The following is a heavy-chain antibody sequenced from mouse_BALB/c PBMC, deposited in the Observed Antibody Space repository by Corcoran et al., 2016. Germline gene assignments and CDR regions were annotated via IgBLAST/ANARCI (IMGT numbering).Heavy chain of an antibody. D-gene: IGHD2-14*01. CDR1: DYSITSGYY. CDR3: ARVAYYRYDVPY. CDR2: ISYDGSN. Sequence: DVQLQESGPGLVKPSQSLSLTCSVTDYSITSGYYWNWIRQFPGNKLEWMGYISYDGSNNYNPSLKNRISITRDTSKNQFFLKLNSVTTEDTATYYCARVAYYRYDVPYWGQGTLVTVSA. J-gene: IGHJ3*01. V-gene: IGHV3-6*02.